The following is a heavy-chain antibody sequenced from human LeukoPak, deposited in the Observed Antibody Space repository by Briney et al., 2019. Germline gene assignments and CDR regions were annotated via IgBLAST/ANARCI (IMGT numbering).Heavy chain of an antibody. D-gene: IGHD3-10*01. V-gene: IGHV1-8*01. CDR2: MNPNSGNT. Sequence: ASVKVSCTASGYTFTSYDINWVRQATGQGLEWMGWMNPNSGNTGYAQKFQGRVTMTRNTSISTAYMELSSLRSDDTAVYYCAGNSRITRHFGYWGQGTLVTVSS. CDR1: GYTFTSYD. J-gene: IGHJ4*02. CDR3: AGNSRITRHFGY.